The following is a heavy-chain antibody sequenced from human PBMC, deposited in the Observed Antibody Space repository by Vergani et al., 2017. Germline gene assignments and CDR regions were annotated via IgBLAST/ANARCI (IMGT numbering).Heavy chain of an antibody. CDR2: IIPILGIA. Sequence: QVQLVQSGAEVKKPGSSVKVSCKASGGTFSSYTISWVRQAPGQGLEWMGRIIPILGIANYAQKFQGRVTITADKSTSTAYMELSSLRSEDTAVYYCAKDLMTTVTTWGHYYYYYYMDVWGKGTTVTVSS. CDR1: GGTFSSYT. J-gene: IGHJ6*03. D-gene: IGHD4-17*01. V-gene: IGHV1-69*08. CDR3: AKDLMTTVTTWGHYYYYYYMDV.